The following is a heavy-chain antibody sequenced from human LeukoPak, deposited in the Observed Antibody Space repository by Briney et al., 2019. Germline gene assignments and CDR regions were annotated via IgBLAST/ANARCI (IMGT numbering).Heavy chain of an antibody. Sequence: PGGSLRLSCAASGFTFSDYYMSWIRQAPGKGLEWVGEFHYTGATSYNPSLKSRATISTDTSKNQFSLRLSSVTAADTAVYYCARGNILTGYCFDFWGQGALVTVSS. CDR3: ARGNILTGYCFDF. V-gene: IGHV4-34*01. CDR1: GFTFSDYY. CDR2: FHYTGAT. J-gene: IGHJ4*02. D-gene: IGHD3-9*01.